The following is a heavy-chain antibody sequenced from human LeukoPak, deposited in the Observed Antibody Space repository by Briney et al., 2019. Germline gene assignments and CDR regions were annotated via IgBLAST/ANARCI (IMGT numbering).Heavy chain of an antibody. D-gene: IGHD6-19*01. J-gene: IGHJ4*02. CDR1: GGSISSSNW. V-gene: IGHV4-4*02. CDR2: IYHSGST. Sequence: PSGTLSLTCAVSGGSISSSNWWSWVRQPPGKGLEWIGEIYHSGSTNYNPSLKSRVTISVDKSKNQFSLKLSSVTAADTAVYYCARDKGAAVAGNTRTFDYWGQGTLVTVSS. CDR3: ARDKGAAVAGNTRTFDY.